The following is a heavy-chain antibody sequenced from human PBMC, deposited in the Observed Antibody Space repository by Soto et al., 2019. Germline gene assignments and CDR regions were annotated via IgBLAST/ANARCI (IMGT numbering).Heavy chain of an antibody. J-gene: IGHJ4*02. CDR3: ARGDDYFDY. CDR1: GFTFRNYW. Sequence: GGSLRLSCAASGFTFRNYWMSWVRQDPGKGLEWVANIRHDGSEKFYVDSVKGRFTIPRDNAKNLLFLQMNSLRADDTAMYYCARGDDYFDYGGQGALVTVSS. D-gene: IGHD2-21*02. V-gene: IGHV3-7*01. CDR2: IRHDGSEK.